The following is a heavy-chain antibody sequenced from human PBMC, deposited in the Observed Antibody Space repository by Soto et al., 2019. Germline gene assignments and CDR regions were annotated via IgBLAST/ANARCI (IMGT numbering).Heavy chain of an antibody. CDR3: AKDLNGYSGSYSFPFLDS. D-gene: IGHD1-26*01. J-gene: IGHJ4*02. V-gene: IGHV3-23*01. Sequence: PGGSLRLSCAASGFTFDSYALTWFRQAPGKGLEWVSTISGSGVKTDYADSVKGRFTVSRDNSKTTVYLQMNSLRAEDTAVYYCAKDLNGYSGSYSFPFLDSWGQGALVTVSS. CDR1: GFTFDSYA. CDR2: ISGSGVKT.